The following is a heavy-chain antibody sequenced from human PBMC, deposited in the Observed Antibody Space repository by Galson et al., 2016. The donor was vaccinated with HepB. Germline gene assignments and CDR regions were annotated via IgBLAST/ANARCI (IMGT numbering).Heavy chain of an antibody. Sequence: SLRLSCAASGFTFSSYGMHWVRQAPGKGLEWVSAISGSGGYTYYAGSVKGRFTISRVNSKNTLYLQMDRLRVEDTAVYYCAKDRGIGYSYGYSSEYYGMDVWGPGTTVTVSS. V-gene: IGHV3-23*01. J-gene: IGHJ6*02. CDR1: GFTFSSYG. CDR2: ISGSGGYT. D-gene: IGHD5-18*01. CDR3: AKDRGIGYSYGYSSEYYGMDV.